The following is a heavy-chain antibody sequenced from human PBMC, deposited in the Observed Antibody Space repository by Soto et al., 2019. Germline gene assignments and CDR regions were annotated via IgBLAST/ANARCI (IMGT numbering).Heavy chain of an antibody. CDR2: IYPRGGNI. CDR3: ARDWIAVAGSISFSQAFPLLDGMDL. Sequence: QVHLVQSGAEVKKPGASVKLSCKASGYSFVNYYINWVRQAPGQGLEWMGRIYPRGGNISYAQKYRGRVSMTRDTAASTVYMELTSLRSDDTAVYFCARDWIAVAGSISFSQAFPLLDGMDLWGQGTTVTVSS. CDR1: GYSFVNYY. J-gene: IGHJ6*02. D-gene: IGHD6-19*01. V-gene: IGHV1-46*01.